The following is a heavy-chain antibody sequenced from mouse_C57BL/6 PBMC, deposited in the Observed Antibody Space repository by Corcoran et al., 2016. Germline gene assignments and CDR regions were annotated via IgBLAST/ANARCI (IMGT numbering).Heavy chain of an antibody. D-gene: IGHD2-5*01. CDR1: GYTFTTSG. V-gene: IGHV9-3*01. J-gene: IGHJ4*01. CDR2: INTYSGVP. Sequence: QIQLVQSVPELKKPGETVKISCKASGYTFTTSGMSWVKQAPGKGLKWMGWINTYSGVPTYADDFKGRFAFSLETSASTAYLQINNLKNEDTATYFCARDSNFRMDYWGQGTSVTVSS. CDR3: ARDSNFRMDY.